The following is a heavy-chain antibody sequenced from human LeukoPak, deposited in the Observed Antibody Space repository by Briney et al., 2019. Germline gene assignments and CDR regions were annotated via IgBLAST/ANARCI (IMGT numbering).Heavy chain of an antibody. V-gene: IGHV4-4*02. Sequence: SETLSLTCTVSLDSTTSNFWSWVRQPPGKGLEWIWEIHRSGSPNYNPSLQSRVPIPIDRSRTPLALKLSSVTAADTAVYYCARVRRGHYGSGSPYYFDYWGQGTLVTVSS. CDR1: LDSTTSNF. D-gene: IGHD3-10*01. CDR3: ARVRRGHYGSGSPYYFDY. J-gene: IGHJ4*02. CDR2: IHRSGSP.